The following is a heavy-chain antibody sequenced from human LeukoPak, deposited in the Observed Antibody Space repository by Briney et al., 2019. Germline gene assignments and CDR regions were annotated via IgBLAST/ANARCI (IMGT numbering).Heavy chain of an antibody. CDR1: GGSISDYY. CDR3: ARRKRGSGGPFDY. Sequence: PSETLSLTCTVSGGSISDYYWTWLRQSPGTGLEWIGYMDYSGSTAYNPSLKSLVTISIDTSKKQFSLELSSVTAADTAIYFCARRKRGSGGPFDYWGQGTLVTVSS. V-gene: IGHV4-59*08. CDR2: MDYSGST. D-gene: IGHD6-19*01. J-gene: IGHJ4*02.